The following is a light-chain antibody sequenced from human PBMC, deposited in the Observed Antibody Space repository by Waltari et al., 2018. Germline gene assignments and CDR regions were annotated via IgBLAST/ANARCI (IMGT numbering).Light chain of an antibody. CDR2: AAS. CDR3: QQRNSYPWT. J-gene: IGKJ1*01. V-gene: IGKV1-9*01. CDR1: QGISSA. Sequence: DIQMTQSPSSLSASVGDKVTISCRASQGISSALAWYQQKPGKAPQLLIYAASILLSWVPARFSGSGSVTDFTLTISSLEPEDFALYYCQQRNSYPWTFGQGTKVEIK.